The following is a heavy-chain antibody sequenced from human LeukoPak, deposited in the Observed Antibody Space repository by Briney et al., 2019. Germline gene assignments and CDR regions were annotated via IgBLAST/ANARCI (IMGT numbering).Heavy chain of an antibody. CDR1: GFTFSSYA. CDR2: IIGSGGST. J-gene: IGHJ5*02. D-gene: IGHD2-15*01. CDR3: ATFCSGGDCYSFAP. V-gene: IGHV3-23*01. Sequence: GGSLRLSCAASGFTFSSYAMTWVRQAPGKGLEWVSTIIGSGGSTDYADSVKGRFTISRDNSKDTLFLQMDSLRVEDTAVYYCATFCSGGDCYSFAPWGQGTLVTVSS.